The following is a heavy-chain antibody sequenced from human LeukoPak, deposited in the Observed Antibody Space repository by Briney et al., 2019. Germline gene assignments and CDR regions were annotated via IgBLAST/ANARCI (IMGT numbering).Heavy chain of an antibody. CDR1: GFTFSSYA. CDR2: IIGSGGST. J-gene: IGHJ5*02. D-gene: IGHD2-15*01. CDR3: ATFCSGGDCYSFAP. V-gene: IGHV3-23*01. Sequence: GGSLRLSCAASGFTFSSYAMTWVRQAPGKGLEWVSTIIGSGGSTDYADSVKGRFTISRDNSKDTLFLQMDSLRVEDTAVYYCATFCSGGDCYSFAPWGQGTLVTVSS.